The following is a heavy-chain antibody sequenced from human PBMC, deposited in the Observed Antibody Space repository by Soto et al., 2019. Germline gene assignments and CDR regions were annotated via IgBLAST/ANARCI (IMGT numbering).Heavy chain of an antibody. CDR3: ARAHGPYYDSSYYGLARNYFEY. V-gene: IGHV3-30-3*01. J-gene: IGHJ4*02. D-gene: IGHD3-22*01. CDR2: ISFDGSNR. CDR1: GFTFSSHA. Sequence: GGSLRLSCAATGFTFSSHAMNWVRQAPGKGLEWVSVISFDGSNRYYAESVRGRYTISRDNSKNILYLHMNSLRPDDTAIYHCARAHGPYYDSSYYGLARNYFEYWAQGTLVTVSS.